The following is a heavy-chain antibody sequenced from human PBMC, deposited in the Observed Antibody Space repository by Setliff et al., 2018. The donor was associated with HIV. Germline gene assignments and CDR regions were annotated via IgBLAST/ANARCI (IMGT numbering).Heavy chain of an antibody. Sequence: SLRLSCAASGFSFSRYGIHWVRQAPGKGLEWVAVIWDDGSNKYYADSVKGRFTILRDNSKNTLYLQMNSLRAEDTAVYYCARDRVELFWDGELKYMDVWGKGTTVTVSS. CDR1: GFSFSRYG. V-gene: IGHV3-33*01. J-gene: IGHJ6*03. CDR2: IWDDGSNK. CDR3: ARDRVELFWDGELKYMDV. D-gene: IGHD3-10*01.